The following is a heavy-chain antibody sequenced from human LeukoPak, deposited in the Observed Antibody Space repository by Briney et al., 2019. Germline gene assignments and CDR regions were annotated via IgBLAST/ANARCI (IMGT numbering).Heavy chain of an antibody. J-gene: IGHJ4*02. CDR1: GGSISSSSYY. CDR2: IYYSGST. CDR3: ASYYYDSSAYYGPFDY. D-gene: IGHD3-22*01. V-gene: IGHV4-39*01. Sequence: ETSETLSLTCTVSGGSISSSSYYWGWIRQPPGKGLEWIGSIYYSGSTYYNPSLKRRVTISVDTSNNQFSLKLSSVTAADTAVYCCASYYYDSSAYYGPFDYWGQGTLVTVSS.